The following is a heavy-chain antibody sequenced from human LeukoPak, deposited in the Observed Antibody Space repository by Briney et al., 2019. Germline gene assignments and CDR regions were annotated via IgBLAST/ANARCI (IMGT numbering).Heavy chain of an antibody. Sequence: PVGSLRLSCAASGFTFSSYGMHWVRQAPGKGLEWVEFIRYDGSNKYYADSVKGRFTISRDNSKNTLYLQMNSLRAEDTAVYYCAKDGGYCSSTSCYTRVGDYWGQGTLVTVSS. D-gene: IGHD2-2*02. J-gene: IGHJ4*02. CDR3: AKDGGYCSSTSCYTRVGDY. CDR1: GFTFSSYG. CDR2: IRYDGSNK. V-gene: IGHV3-30*02.